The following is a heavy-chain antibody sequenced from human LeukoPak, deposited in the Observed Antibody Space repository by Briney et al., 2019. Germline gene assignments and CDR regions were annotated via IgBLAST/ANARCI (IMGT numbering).Heavy chain of an antibody. CDR2: MNPTSGDT. J-gene: IGHJ6*03. D-gene: IGHD2-21*01. CDR1: GYTFSDYD. Sequence: GASVKVSCKASGYTFSDYDVNWVRQAPGQGLEWMGWMNPTSGDTGYAQKFQGRLTMTRSMSKNTAYMELSRLRSEDTAVYFCARVVMKAFYYYYMDVWGKGTT. CDR3: ARVVMKAFYYYYMDV. V-gene: IGHV1-8*01.